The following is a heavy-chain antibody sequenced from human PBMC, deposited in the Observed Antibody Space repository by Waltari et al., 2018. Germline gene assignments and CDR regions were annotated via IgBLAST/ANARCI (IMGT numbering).Heavy chain of an antibody. CDR3: ARGGAYCGGDCYPN. CDR2: IYYSGST. Sequence: QVQLQESGPGLVKPSETLSLTCTVSGGSISSYYRSWIRQPPGKGLEWIGYIYYSGSTNYNPSLKSRVTISVDTSKNQFSLKLSSVTAADTAVYYCARGGAYCGGDCYPNWGQGTLVTVSS. CDR1: GGSISSYY. J-gene: IGHJ4*02. V-gene: IGHV4-59*01. D-gene: IGHD2-21*01.